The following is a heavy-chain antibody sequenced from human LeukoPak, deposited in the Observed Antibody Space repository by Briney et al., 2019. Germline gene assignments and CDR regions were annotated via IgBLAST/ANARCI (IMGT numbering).Heavy chain of an antibody. CDR1: GFTFSNAW. CDR3: TTPQLPHCSSTSCYSLGLDYFDY. CDR2: IKSKTDGGTT. J-gene: IGHJ4*02. V-gene: IGHV3-15*01. Sequence: GGSLRLSCAASGFTFSNAWMSWVRQAPGKGLEWVGRIKSKTDGGTTDYAAPVKGRFTISRDDSKNTLYLQMNSLKTEDTAVYYCTTPQLPHCSSTSCYSLGLDYFDYWGQGTLVTVSS. D-gene: IGHD2-2*01.